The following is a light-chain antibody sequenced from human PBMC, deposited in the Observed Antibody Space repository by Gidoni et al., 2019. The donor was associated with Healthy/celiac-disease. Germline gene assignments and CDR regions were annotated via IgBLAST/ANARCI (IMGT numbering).Light chain of an antibody. Sequence: ELVLTPFPGTLSLSPGERATLSCRASQSVSSSYLAWYQQKPGQAPRLLIYGASSRATGIPDRFSGSGSGTDFTLTISRLEPEDFAVYYCQQYGSSPRTFGQGTKVEIK. CDR3: QQYGSSPRT. CDR2: GAS. J-gene: IGKJ1*01. CDR1: QSVSSSY. V-gene: IGKV3-20*01.